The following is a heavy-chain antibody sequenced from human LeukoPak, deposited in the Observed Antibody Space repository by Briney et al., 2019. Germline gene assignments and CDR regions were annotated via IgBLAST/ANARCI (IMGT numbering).Heavy chain of an antibody. CDR2: IYYSGST. D-gene: IGHD3-10*01. Sequence: PSETLSLTCTVSGGSISSSSYYWGWIRQPPGKGLEWIGSIYYSGSTYYNPPLKSRVTISLDTSKNQFSLKLSSVTAADTAVYYCARHGSTDLNLHWGQGTLVTVSS. CDR3: ARHGSTDLNLH. J-gene: IGHJ4*02. CDR1: GGSISSSSYY. V-gene: IGHV4-39*01.